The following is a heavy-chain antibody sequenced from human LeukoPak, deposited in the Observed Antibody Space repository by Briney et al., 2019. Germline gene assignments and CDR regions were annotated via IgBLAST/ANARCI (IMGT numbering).Heavy chain of an antibody. CDR2: ISNSGSTI. D-gene: IGHD3-10*01. V-gene: IGHV3-11*04. J-gene: IGHJ4*02. Sequence: GGALRLSCAASGFTFSDYYMNWSRQPPGKGLEWVSYISNSGSTIYYADSVKGRFTISRDNAKNSVYLQMNSLRAEDTAVYYCARGITARPPYYFDYWGQGTLVTVSS. CDR1: GFTFSDYY. CDR3: ARGITARPPYYFDY.